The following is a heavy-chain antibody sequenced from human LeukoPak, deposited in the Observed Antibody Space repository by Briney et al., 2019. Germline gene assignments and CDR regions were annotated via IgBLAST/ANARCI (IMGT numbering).Heavy chain of an antibody. V-gene: IGHV3-30-3*01. CDR3: ARGPMTTELPYYYYGMDV. J-gene: IGHJ6*02. Sequence: GRSLRLSCAASGFTFSSYAMHWVRQAPGKGLEWVAVISYDGSNKYYADSVKGRFTISRDNSKNTLYLQMNSLRAEDTAVYYCARGPMTTELPYYYYGMDVWGQGTTVTVSS. D-gene: IGHD4-17*01. CDR2: ISYDGSNK. CDR1: GFTFSSYA.